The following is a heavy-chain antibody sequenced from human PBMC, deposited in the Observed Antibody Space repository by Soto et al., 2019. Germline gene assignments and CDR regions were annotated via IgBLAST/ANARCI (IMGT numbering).Heavy chain of an antibody. CDR1: GGTFSSYA. J-gene: IGHJ4*02. CDR2: IIPIFGTA. Sequence: ASVKVSCKASGGTFSSYAISWVRQAPGQGLEWMGGIIPIFGTANYAQKFQGRVTITADKSTSTAYMELSSLRSEDTAVYYCARALDGYNYFDYWGQGTLVTVYS. D-gene: IGHD5-12*01. CDR3: ARALDGYNYFDY. V-gene: IGHV1-69*06.